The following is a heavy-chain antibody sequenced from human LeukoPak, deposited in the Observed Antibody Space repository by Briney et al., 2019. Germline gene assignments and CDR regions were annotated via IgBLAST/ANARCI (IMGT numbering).Heavy chain of an antibody. CDR1: GGSIRSSGYY. V-gene: IGHV4-39*07. Sequence: SETLSLTCTVSGGSIRSSGYYWSWLRQPPGKGLEWIGEINHSGSTNYNPSLKSRVTISVDTSKNQFSLKLSSVTAADTAVYYCARGMRYYGSGSYGIWGQGTMVTVSS. D-gene: IGHD3-10*01. CDR2: INHSGST. CDR3: ARGMRYYGSGSYGI. J-gene: IGHJ3*02.